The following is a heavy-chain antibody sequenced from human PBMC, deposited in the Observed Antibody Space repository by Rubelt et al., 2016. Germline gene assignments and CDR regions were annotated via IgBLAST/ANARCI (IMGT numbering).Heavy chain of an antibody. D-gene: IGHD3/OR15-3a*01. J-gene: IGHJ5*02. CDR3: ARGVSTSWTFWFDP. CDR2: INHSGST. CDR1: GGSFSGYY. V-gene: IGHV4-34*01. Sequence: QVQLQQWGAGLLKPSETLSLTCAVYGGSFSGYYWSWIRQPPGKGLEWIGEINHSGSTNYNPSLKSRVSISVDTSKNQFSVNRTAVTASDTAVYYCARGVSTSWTFWFDPWGQGTLVTVSS.